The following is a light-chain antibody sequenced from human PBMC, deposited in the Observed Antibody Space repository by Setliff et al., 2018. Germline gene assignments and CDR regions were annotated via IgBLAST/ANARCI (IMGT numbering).Light chain of an antibody. Sequence: QSALAQPASVSGSPGQSITIACTGLSTDVGDYNFVSWYQQHPGKAPKLIISDVNNRPSGVSHRFSGSKSGNAASLTISDLQVEDEADYYCSTNTGSTTIVLFGGGTKVTVL. CDR1: STDVGDYNF. CDR2: DVN. J-gene: IGLJ2*01. V-gene: IGLV2-14*03. CDR3: STNTGSTTIVL.